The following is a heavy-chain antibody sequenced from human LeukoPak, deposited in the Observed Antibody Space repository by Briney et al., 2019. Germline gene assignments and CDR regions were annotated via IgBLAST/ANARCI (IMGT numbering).Heavy chain of an antibody. V-gene: IGHV4-34*01. CDR2: INHSGST. Sequence: SETLSLTCAVYGGSFSGYYWSWIRQPPGKGLEWIGEINHSGSTNYNPSLKSRVTISVDTSKNQFSLKLSSVTAADTAVYYCARDLPYDYVWGSYRADAFDIWGQGTMVTVSS. CDR1: GGSFSGYY. J-gene: IGHJ3*02. CDR3: ARDLPYDYVWGSYRADAFDI. D-gene: IGHD3-16*02.